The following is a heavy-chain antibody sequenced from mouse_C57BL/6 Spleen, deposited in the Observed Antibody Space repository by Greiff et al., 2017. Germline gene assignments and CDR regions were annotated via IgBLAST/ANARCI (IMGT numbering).Heavy chain of an antibody. D-gene: IGHD4-1*01. CDR3: ARGELGQVAY. J-gene: IGHJ3*01. V-gene: IGHV3-6*01. CDR1: GYSITSGYY. Sequence: EVKLQESGPGLVKPSQSLSLTCSVTGYSITSGYYWNWIRQFPGNKLEWMGYISYDGSNNYNPSLKNRISITRDTSQNQFFLKLNSVTTEDAATYYCARGELGQVAYWGQGTLVTVSA. CDR2: ISYDGSN.